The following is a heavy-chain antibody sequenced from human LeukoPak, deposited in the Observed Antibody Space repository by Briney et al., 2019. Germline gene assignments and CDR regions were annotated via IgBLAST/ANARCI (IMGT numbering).Heavy chain of an antibody. Sequence: GGSLRLSCAASGFTFSSYAMSWVRQAPGKGLEWVSSISSSSSYIYYADSVKGRFTISRYNAKNSLYLQMNSLRAEDTAVYYCARPVRGVIGYWFDPWGQGTLVTVSS. V-gene: IGHV3-21*01. CDR1: GFTFSSYA. D-gene: IGHD3-10*01. CDR2: ISSSSSYI. J-gene: IGHJ5*02. CDR3: ARPVRGVIGYWFDP.